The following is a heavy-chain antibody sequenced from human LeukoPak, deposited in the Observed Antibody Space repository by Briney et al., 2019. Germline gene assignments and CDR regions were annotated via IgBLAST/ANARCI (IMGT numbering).Heavy chain of an antibody. CDR2: ITSDNTI. Sequence: PGGSLRLSCAASGFTFSSYTMNWVRQAPGKGLEWISYITSDNTIYYADSVKGRFTIPRDSAKNSLFLQMNSLRAEDTAVYYCAKDGIGYSNYFDYWGQGTLVTVSS. CDR1: GFTFSSYT. V-gene: IGHV3-69-1*01. J-gene: IGHJ4*02. D-gene: IGHD4-11*01. CDR3: AKDGIGYSNYFDY.